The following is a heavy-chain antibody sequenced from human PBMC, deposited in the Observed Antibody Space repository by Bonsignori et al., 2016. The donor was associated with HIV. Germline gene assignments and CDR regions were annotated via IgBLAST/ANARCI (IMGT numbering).Heavy chain of an antibody. CDR2: ISVDGTNT. J-gene: IGHJ4*02. D-gene: IGHD2-8*02. CDR3: ATNVVSYIDASVGDY. V-gene: IGHV3-30-3*01. Sequence: GESLKISCAASGFTFSTFAMHWLRLTPRKGLEWVAVISVDGTNTFYADSVMGRFTISRDNSNNTLFLQMSDLRGEDTAIYYCATNVVSYIDASVGDYWGQGTPVTVSS. CDR1: GFTFSTFA.